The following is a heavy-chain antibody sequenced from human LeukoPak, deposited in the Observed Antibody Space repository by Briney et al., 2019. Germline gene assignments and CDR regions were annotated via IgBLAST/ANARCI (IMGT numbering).Heavy chain of an antibody. CDR1: GITFSIYS. CDR2: ITSSSNYI. CDR3: ARDRGYFDN. J-gene: IGHJ4*02. Sequence: GGSLRLSCAASGITFSIYSMNWVRQAPGKGLEWLSSITSSSNYIYYADSVKGRFTIFRDNVQNSLYLQMNSLRAEDTAMYYCARDRGYFDNWGQGTLVTVSS. V-gene: IGHV3-21*01.